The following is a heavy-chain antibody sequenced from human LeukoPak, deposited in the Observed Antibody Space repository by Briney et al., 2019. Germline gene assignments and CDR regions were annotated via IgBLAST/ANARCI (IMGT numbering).Heavy chain of an antibody. CDR3: ASVSASYSSSWYGPDPFDY. V-gene: IGHV4-39*01. CDR2: IYYSGST. Sequence: PSETLSLTCTVSGGSISSSSHYWGWIRQPPGKGLEWIGSIYYSGSTYYNPSRKSRVTISVDTSKNQFSVKLSSVTAADTAVYYCASVSASYSSSWYGPDPFDYWGQGTLVTVSS. J-gene: IGHJ4*02. CDR1: GGSISSSSHY. D-gene: IGHD6-13*01.